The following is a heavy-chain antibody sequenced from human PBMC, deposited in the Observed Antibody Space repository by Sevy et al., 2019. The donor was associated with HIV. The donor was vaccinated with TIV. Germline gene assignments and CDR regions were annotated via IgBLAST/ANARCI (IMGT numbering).Heavy chain of an antibody. CDR1: GGSISSYY. CDR2: IYYSGST. J-gene: IGHJ4*02. CDR3: ARVGSYFDY. Sequence: SETLSLTCTVSGGSISSYYWSWSRQPPGKGLEWIGYIYYSGSTNYNPSLKSRVTISVDTSKNQFSLKLSSVTAADTAVYYCARVGSYFDYWGQGTLVTVSS. V-gene: IGHV4-59*01. D-gene: IGHD1-26*01.